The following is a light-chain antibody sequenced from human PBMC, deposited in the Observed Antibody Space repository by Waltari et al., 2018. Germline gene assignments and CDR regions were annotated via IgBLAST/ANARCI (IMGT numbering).Light chain of an antibody. V-gene: IGLV2-14*01. CDR1: GSDVGGFSF. J-gene: IGLJ3*02. CDR2: DVV. Sequence: QSALTQPASVSGSPGQSITISCTGTGSDVGGFSFVSWYQQHPGKAPKLMIYDVVNRPSGVPSRFSGSKSGNTASLTISGLRAEDEADYFCSSYTTDNTWVFGGGTKLTVL. CDR3: SSYTTDNTWV.